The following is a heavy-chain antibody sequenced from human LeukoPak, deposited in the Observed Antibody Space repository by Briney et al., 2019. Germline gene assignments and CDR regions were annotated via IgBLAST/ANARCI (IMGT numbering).Heavy chain of an antibody. D-gene: IGHD3-22*01. CDR2: IIPIFGTA. CDR1: GGTFSSYA. CDR3: ARDSRYYYDSSGXYYCYY. Sequence: ASVKVSCKASGGTFSSYAISWVRQAPGQGLEWMGGIIPIFGTANYAQKFQGRVTITADESTSTAYMELSSLRSEDTAVYYCARDSRYYYDSSGXYYCYYWGQGTLVTVSS. J-gene: IGHJ4*02. V-gene: IGHV1-69*13.